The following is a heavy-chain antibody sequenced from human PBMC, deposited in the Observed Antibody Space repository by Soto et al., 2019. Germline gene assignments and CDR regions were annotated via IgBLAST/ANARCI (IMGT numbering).Heavy chain of an antibody. J-gene: IGHJ3*02. CDR3: ATRYCSSSWYQDAFDI. CDR2: FDPEDGET. V-gene: IGHV1-24*01. D-gene: IGHD6-13*01. Sequence: ASVKVSCKVSGYTLTELSMHWVRQAPGKGLEWMGGFDPEDGETIYAQKFQGRVTMTEDTSTDTAYMELSSLRSEDTAVYYCATRYCSSSWYQDAFDIWGQGTMVTVSS. CDR1: GYTLTELS.